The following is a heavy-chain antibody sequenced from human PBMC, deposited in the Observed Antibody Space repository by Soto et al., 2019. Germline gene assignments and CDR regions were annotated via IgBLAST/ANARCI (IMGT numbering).Heavy chain of an antibody. CDR3: ARDNNYGDYNWFDP. D-gene: IGHD4-17*01. J-gene: IGHJ5*02. V-gene: IGHV4-59*01. CDR2: IYYSGST. Sequence: SETLSLTCTVSGGSISSYYWSWIRQPPGKGLEWIGYIYYSGSTNYNPSLKSRVTIPVDTSKNQFSLKLSSVTAADTAVYYCARDNNYGDYNWFDPWGQGTLVTVSS. CDR1: GGSISSYY.